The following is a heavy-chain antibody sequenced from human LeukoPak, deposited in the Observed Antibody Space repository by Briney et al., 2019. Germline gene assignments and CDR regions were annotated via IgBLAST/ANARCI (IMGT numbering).Heavy chain of an antibody. Sequence: ASVKLSCKASGYTFTSYDIHWVRQAPGQGLEWMGWMNPNSGNTGYAQKFQGRVTMTRNTSISTAYMELSSLRSEDTAVYYCARGKRSGYYPFLVYWGQGTLVTVSS. J-gene: IGHJ4*02. D-gene: IGHD3-3*01. V-gene: IGHV1-8*01. CDR3: ARGKRSGYYPFLVY. CDR1: GYTFTSYD. CDR2: MNPNSGNT.